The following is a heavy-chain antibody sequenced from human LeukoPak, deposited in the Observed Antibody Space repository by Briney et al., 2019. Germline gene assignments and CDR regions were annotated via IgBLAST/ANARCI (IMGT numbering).Heavy chain of an antibody. J-gene: IGHJ4*02. Sequence: PSETLSLTCTVSGDSISSYYWSWLRQPPGKALEWIGHVYYSGRTTYNPSLRSRLTISVDTSTSQLSLKLSSVTAADTAVYYCARHKPTGSYPLELWGQGTLVTVSS. D-gene: IGHD3-10*01. CDR2: VYYSGRT. CDR1: GDSISSYY. V-gene: IGHV4-59*08. CDR3: ARHKPTGSYPLEL.